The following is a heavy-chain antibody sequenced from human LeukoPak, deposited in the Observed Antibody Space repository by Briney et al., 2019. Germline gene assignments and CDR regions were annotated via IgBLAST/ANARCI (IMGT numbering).Heavy chain of an antibody. Sequence: SETLSLTCTVSGDSISSGNYYWTWIRQPPGKGLEWIGYIYYSGSTFYNPSLKSRVTITVDTSKNEFSLKLSSVTAADTAVYYCAREFWSGSYSDKWGQGTLVTVSS. J-gene: IGHJ4*02. D-gene: IGHD3-3*01. CDR3: AREFWSGSYSDK. V-gene: IGHV4-30-4*01. CDR1: GDSISSGNYY. CDR2: IYYSGST.